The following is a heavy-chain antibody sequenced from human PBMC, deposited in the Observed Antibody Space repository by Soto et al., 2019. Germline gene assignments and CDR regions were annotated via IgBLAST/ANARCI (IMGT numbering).Heavy chain of an antibody. V-gene: IGHV4-34*01. CDR2: INHSGST. CDR1: GGSFSGYY. Sequence: PSETLSLTCAVYGGSFSGYYWSWIRQPPGKGLEWIGEINHSGSTNYNPSLKSRVTISVDTSKNQFSLKLSSVTAADTAVYYCARAHYDILTGFFYFDYWGQGTLVTVSS. CDR3: ARAHYDILTGFFYFDY. J-gene: IGHJ4*02. D-gene: IGHD3-9*01.